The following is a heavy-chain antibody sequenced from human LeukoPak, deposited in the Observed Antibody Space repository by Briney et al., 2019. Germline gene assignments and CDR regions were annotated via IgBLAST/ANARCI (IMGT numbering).Heavy chain of an antibody. CDR1: GYTFTSYD. CDR2: MNPNSGNT. V-gene: IGHV1-8*01. Sequence: ASVKVSCTASGYTFTSYDINWVRQATGQGLEWMGWMNPNSGNTGYAQKFQGRVTMTRNTSISTAYMELSSLRSEDTAVYYCASSITIFGVVTTDTFDYWGQGTLVTVSS. J-gene: IGHJ4*02. D-gene: IGHD3-3*01. CDR3: ASSITIFGVVTTDTFDY.